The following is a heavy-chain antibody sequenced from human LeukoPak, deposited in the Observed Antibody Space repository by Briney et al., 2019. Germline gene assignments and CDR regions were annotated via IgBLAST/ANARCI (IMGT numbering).Heavy chain of an antibody. CDR1: GFTVSSNY. CDR3: ANSGLNRFEY. CDR2: MYTGGST. J-gene: IGHJ4*02. V-gene: IGHV3-66*01. D-gene: IGHD2-15*01. Sequence: GGSLRLSCAASGFTVSSNYMSWVRQAPGKGLEWVSLMYTGGSTYYADSVRGRFTISRDNSKNTLYLQVNSLRADDTAVYYCANSGLNRFEYWGQGALVTVSS.